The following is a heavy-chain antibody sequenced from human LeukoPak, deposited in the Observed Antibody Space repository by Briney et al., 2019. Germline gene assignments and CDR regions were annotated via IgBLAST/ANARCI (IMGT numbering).Heavy chain of an antibody. V-gene: IGHV3-33*01. J-gene: IGHJ4*02. CDR2: IWYDGSNK. CDR3: ASISSSSIDY. D-gene: IGHD6-6*01. Sequence: SLRLSXAASGFTFSSYGMHWVRQAPGKGLEWVAVIWYDGSNKYYADSVKGRFTISRDNSKNTLYLQMNSLRAEDTAVYYCASISSSSIDYWGQGTLVTVSS. CDR1: GFTFSSYG.